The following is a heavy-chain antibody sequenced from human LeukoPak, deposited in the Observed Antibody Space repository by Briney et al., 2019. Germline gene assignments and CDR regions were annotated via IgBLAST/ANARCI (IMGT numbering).Heavy chain of an antibody. J-gene: IGHJ4*02. V-gene: IGHV3-48*04. CDR2: MGGNGRII. D-gene: IGHD2-2*01. CDR1: GFTFSSYA. CDR3: ASDNHYAYDY. Sequence: PGGSLRLSCAASGFTFSSYAMSWVRQAPGKGLEWVSYMGGNGRIINYADSVKGRFTISRDNSKNSLYLQMSSLRVEDTAVYYCASDNHYAYDYWGQGTLVTVSS.